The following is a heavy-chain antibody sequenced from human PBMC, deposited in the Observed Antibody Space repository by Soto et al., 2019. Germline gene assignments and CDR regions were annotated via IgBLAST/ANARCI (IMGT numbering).Heavy chain of an antibody. CDR1: GFTFSSYA. CDR2: ISGGGGDT. CDR3: ARLLGFNYYYDMDV. V-gene: IGHV3-23*01. D-gene: IGHD2-15*01. Sequence: GGSLRLSCAGSGFTFSSYAMSWVRQSPGKGLEWVSVISGGGGDTYYADSVKCRLTISRDNSKKTLYLQMNSLRADDTAVYYCARLLGFNYYYDMDVWGQGTTVTVSS. J-gene: IGHJ6*02.